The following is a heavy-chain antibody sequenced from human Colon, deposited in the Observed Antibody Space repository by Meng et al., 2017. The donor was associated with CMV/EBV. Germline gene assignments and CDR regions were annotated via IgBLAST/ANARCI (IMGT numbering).Heavy chain of an antibody. CDR3: ASILFAAAAGGWGGY. CDR2: INHSGST. D-gene: IGHD6-13*01. CDR1: GGSFSGYY. J-gene: IGHJ4*02. Sequence: QGHSTQWGSGLLKPSEPLSLTCAVYGGSFSGYYWSWIRQPPGKGLEWIGEINHSGSTNYNPSLKSRVTISVDTSKNQFSLKLSSVTAADTAVYYCASILFAAAAGGWGGYWGQGTLVTVSS. V-gene: IGHV4-34*01.